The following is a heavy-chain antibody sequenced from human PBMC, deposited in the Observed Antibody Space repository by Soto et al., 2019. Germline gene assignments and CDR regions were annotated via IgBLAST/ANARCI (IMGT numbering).Heavy chain of an antibody. D-gene: IGHD5-18*01. V-gene: IGHV4-4*02. CDR3: ARERGYSYGRRYYFDY. CDR2: IYHSGST. Sequence: SETLSLTCAVSGFSISSSSWWSWVRHPPGKGLEWIGEIYHSGSTNYNPSLKSRVTISVDTSKNQFSLKLSSVTAADTAVYYCARERGYSYGRRYYFDYWGQGTLVTVSS. J-gene: IGHJ4*02. CDR1: GFSISSSSW.